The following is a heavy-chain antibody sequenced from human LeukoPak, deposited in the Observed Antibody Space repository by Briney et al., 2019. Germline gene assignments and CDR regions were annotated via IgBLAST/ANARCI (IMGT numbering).Heavy chain of an antibody. CDR3: ARVGGYSYGYVLDY. J-gene: IGHJ4*02. V-gene: IGHV3-66*01. D-gene: IGHD5-18*01. CDR1: GLTVSGNC. CDR2: IFTDDTT. Sequence: GSLRLSCAASGLTVSGNCMNWVRQAPGKGLEWVSAIFTDDTTYYGDSVKGRFTISRDNSKNTLYLQMNSLRAEDTAVYYCARVGGYSYGYVLDYWGQGTLVTVSS.